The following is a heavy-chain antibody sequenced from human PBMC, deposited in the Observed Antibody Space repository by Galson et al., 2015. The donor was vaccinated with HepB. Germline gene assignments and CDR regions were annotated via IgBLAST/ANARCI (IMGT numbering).Heavy chain of an antibody. CDR2: ISAYNGNT. CDR3: AKGDYDFWSGYAPNYYYYYYMDV. Sequence: SVKVSCKASGYTFTSYGISWVRQAPGQGLEWMGWISAYNGNTNYAQKLQGRVTMTTDTSTSTAYMELNSLRAEDTAVYYCAKGDYDFWSGYAPNYYYYYYMDVWGKGTTVTVSS. J-gene: IGHJ6*03. D-gene: IGHD3-3*01. CDR1: GYTFTSYG. V-gene: IGHV1-18*01.